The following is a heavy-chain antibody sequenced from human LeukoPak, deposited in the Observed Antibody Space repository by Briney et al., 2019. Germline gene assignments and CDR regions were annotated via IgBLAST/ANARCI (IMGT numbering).Heavy chain of an antibody. CDR3: ARLGVSSWSPLGY. CDR1: GGSINSSSYY. D-gene: IGHD6-13*01. V-gene: IGHV4-39*01. J-gene: IGHJ4*02. CDR2: IYYSGST. Sequence: SETLSLTCTVSGGSINSSSYYWGWIRQPPGKGLEWIGNIYYSGSTYYNPSLKSRVTISVDTSKNRFSLKLSSVTAADTAVYYCARLGVSSWSPLGYWGQGTLVTVSS.